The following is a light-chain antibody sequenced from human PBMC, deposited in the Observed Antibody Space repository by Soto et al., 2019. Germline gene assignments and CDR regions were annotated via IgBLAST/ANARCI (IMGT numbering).Light chain of an antibody. CDR2: SAS. J-gene: IGKJ5*01. CDR1: QDVRTY. CDR3: QQANSFPT. V-gene: IGKV1-12*01. Sequence: DIQMTQSPSSVSASMGDRVTIYCRASQDVRTYVAWYQQKPGKAPNLLVYSASTLQSGVPSRFSGGGSGTDFTLTISSLQPEDCATYYCQQANSFPTFGQGTRLEIK.